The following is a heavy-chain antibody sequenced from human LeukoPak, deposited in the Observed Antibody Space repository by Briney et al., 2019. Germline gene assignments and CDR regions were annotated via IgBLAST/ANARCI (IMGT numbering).Heavy chain of an antibody. V-gene: IGHV4-39*01. J-gene: IGHJ4*02. CDR3: ASRDFYYYGTGKDY. Sequence: SETLSLTCSVSGGSISSSSYYWGWIRQPPGKGLEWIGSIYYSGSTYYNPSLKSRVTISVDTSKNQFSLKLSSVTAADTAVYYCASRDFYYYGTGKDYWGQGTLVTVSS. D-gene: IGHD3-10*01. CDR2: IYYSGST. CDR1: GGSISSSSYY.